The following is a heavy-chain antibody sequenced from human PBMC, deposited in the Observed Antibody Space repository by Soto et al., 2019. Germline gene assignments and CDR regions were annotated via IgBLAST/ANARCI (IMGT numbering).Heavy chain of an antibody. CDR1: GYTFTSYD. CDR2: MNPNSGNT. CDR3: ARGRGHSSGWYGDY. D-gene: IGHD6-19*01. V-gene: IGHV1-8*01. J-gene: IGHJ4*02. Sequence: QVQLVQSGAEVKKPGASVKVSCKASGYTFTSYDINWVRQATGQGLEWMGWMNPNSGNTGYAQKFQGRVTMTRNTSIRTAYLELSSVRSEDTAVYYWARGRGHSSGWYGDYWGQGTLVTVSS.